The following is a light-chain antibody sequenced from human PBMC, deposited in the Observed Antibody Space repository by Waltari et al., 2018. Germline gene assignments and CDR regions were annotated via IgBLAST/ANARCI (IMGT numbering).Light chain of an antibody. CDR3: SSYTNTFVV. Sequence: QSALTQPASVSGSPGQSITISCTGSSSDIGAYNYVAWDQHFPDEAPKLLIYEVRNRPSGVSSRFSGSKSGNTASLTISGIQAEDEAHYYCSSYTNTFVVFGGGTKLTVL. CDR2: EVR. V-gene: IGLV2-14*01. J-gene: IGLJ2*01. CDR1: SSDIGAYNY.